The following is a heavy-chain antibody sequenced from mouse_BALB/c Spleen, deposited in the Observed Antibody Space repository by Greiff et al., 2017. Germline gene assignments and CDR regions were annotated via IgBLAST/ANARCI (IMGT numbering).Heavy chain of an antibody. J-gene: IGHJ4*01. V-gene: IGHV2-9-2*01. CDR3: VRDPFRPSMDY. CDR1: GFSLTSYD. CDR2: IWTGGGT. Sequence: VQVVESGPGLVAPSQSLSITCTVSGFSLTSYDISWIRQPPGKGLEWLGVIWTGGGTNYNSAFMSRLSISKDNSKSQVFLKMNSLQTDDTAIYYCVRDPFRPSMDYWGQGTSVTVSS.